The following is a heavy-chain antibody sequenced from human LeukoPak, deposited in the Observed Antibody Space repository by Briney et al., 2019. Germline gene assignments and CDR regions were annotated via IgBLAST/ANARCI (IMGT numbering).Heavy chain of an antibody. CDR2: INPNSGGT. J-gene: IGHJ4*02. CDR1: GYTFIGDY. Sequence: ASVTVSSKASGYTFIGDYMHWVRQAPGQGLEWMGWINPNSGGTNNAQKFQGRVTMTRDTSISTAYMELSRLISDDTAVYYCARTDYYDTSGDIDYWGQGTLVTVSS. CDR3: ARTDYYDTSGDIDY. D-gene: IGHD3-22*01. V-gene: IGHV1-2*02.